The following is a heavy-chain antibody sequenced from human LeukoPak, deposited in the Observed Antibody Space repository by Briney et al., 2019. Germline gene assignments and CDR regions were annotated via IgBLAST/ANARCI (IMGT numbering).Heavy chain of an antibody. J-gene: IGHJ4*02. Sequence: QPGGSLRLSCAASGFTFSSYAMHWVRQAPGKGLEWVAVISYDGSNKYYADSVKGRFTISRDNSKNTLYLQMNSLRAEDTAVYYCASERTPRYYYDSSGYYFDYWGQGTLVTVSS. CDR3: ASERTPRYYYDSSGYYFDY. CDR2: ISYDGSNK. D-gene: IGHD3-22*01. V-gene: IGHV3-30*04. CDR1: GFTFSSYA.